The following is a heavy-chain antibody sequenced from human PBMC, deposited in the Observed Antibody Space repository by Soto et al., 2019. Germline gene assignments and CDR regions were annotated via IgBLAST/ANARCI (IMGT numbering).Heavy chain of an antibody. V-gene: IGHV3-30*18. J-gene: IGHJ4*02. CDR2: ISYDGSNK. D-gene: IGHD4-17*01. Sequence: PGGSLRLSCAASGFTFSSYGMHWVRQAPGKGLEWVAVISYDGSNKYYADSVKGRFTISRDNSKNTLYLQMNSLRAEDTAVYYCAKDPDYGDNGGWYFDYWGQGTLVTVSS. CDR3: AKDPDYGDNGGWYFDY. CDR1: GFTFSSYG.